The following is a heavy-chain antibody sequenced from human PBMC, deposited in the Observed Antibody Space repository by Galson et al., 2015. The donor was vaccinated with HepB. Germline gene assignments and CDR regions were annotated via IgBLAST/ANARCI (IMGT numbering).Heavy chain of an antibody. CDR3: AKVPNFYCSGGNCYFDY. V-gene: IGHV3-23*01. Sequence: SLRLSCAASGFTFSSYAMSWVRQAPGKGLEWVSGITGSGGSTYYADSVKGRLTISRDNSKNTLYLQMNSLRAEDTAIYYCAKVPNFYCSGGNCYFDYWGQGTLVTVPS. D-gene: IGHD2-15*01. CDR2: ITGSGGST. CDR1: GFTFSSYA. J-gene: IGHJ4*02.